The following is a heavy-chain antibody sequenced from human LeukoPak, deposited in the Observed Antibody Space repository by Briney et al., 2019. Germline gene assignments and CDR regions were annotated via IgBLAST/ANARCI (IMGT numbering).Heavy chain of an antibody. CDR2: INPDGSNT. CDR1: GFTFSRYW. D-gene: IGHD3-10*01. Sequence: GGSLRLSCAASGFTFSRYWMHWVRQAPGKGLVWVSRINPDGSNTVYADSVHGRFTISRDNAKNTLYLQMNSLRAEDTAVYYCARGADAYGSAFDYWGQGTLVTVSS. V-gene: IGHV3-74*01. J-gene: IGHJ4*02. CDR3: ARGADAYGSAFDY.